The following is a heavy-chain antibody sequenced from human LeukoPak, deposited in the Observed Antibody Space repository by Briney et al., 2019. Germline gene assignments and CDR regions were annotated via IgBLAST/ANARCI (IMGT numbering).Heavy chain of an antibody. CDR2: ISGSGGST. J-gene: IGHJ5*02. V-gene: IGHV3-23*01. CDR1: GFTFSSYA. CDR3: AKDRSGYSSSWYRVNRYNWFDP. Sequence: GGSLRLSCAASGFTFSSYAMSWVRQAPGKGLEWVSAISGSGGSTYYADSVKGRFTISRDNSKNTLYLQMNSLRAEDTAVYYCAKDRSGYSSSWYRVNRYNWFDPWGQGTLVTVSS. D-gene: IGHD6-13*01.